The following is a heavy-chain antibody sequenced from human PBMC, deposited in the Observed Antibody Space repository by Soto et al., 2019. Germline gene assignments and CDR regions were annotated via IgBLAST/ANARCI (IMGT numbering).Heavy chain of an antibody. CDR2: INPNSGGA. J-gene: IGHJ6*02. Sequence: ASVKVSCKASGYTFSGYYIHWLRQAPGQGLEWMGWINPNSGGANYAQKFQGRVTVTRDTPTSTAYMELSRLTSDDTAVYYCASSLTEGYCTITGCYTRPLYGMDVWGQGTTVTVSS. V-gene: IGHV1-2*02. CDR1: GYTFSGYY. CDR3: ASSLTEGYCTITGCYTRPLYGMDV. D-gene: IGHD2-2*02.